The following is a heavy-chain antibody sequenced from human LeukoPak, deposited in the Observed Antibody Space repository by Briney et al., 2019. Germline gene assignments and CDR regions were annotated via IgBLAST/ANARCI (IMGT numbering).Heavy chain of an antibody. CDR3: AREYGGNPYYFDY. CDR1: GGSISSGGYY. CDR2: IYSGGST. Sequence: ETLSLTCTVSGGSISSGGYYWSWVRQAPGKGLEWVSVIYSGGSTYYADSVKGRFTISRDNSKNTLYLQMNSLRAEDTAVYYCAREYGGNPYYFDYWGQGTLVTVSS. D-gene: IGHD4-23*01. V-gene: IGHV3-53*01. J-gene: IGHJ4*02.